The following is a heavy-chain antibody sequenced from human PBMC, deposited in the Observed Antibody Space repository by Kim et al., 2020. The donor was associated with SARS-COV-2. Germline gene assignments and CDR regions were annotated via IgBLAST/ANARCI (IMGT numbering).Heavy chain of an antibody. Sequence: GESLKISCKASGYTFTSYWIGWVRQMPGKRLESMGIIFLGDSDTRYSPSIQGQVTISVDKSINTAFLQWNSLEATDTAMYYCGRRNYGSGSYSFDYWGQG. V-gene: IGHV5-51*01. CDR2: IFLGDSDT. CDR1: GYTFTSYW. J-gene: IGHJ4*02. D-gene: IGHD3-10*01. CDR3: GRRNYGSGSYSFDY.